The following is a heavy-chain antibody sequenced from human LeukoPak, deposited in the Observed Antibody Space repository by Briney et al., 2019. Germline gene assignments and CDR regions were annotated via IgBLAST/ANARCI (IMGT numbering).Heavy chain of an antibody. CDR2: IYYSGST. J-gene: IGHJ5*02. D-gene: IGHD1-26*01. CDR1: GGSISSGGYY. Sequence: SETLSLTCTVSGGSISSGGYYWSWIRQHPGKGLEWIGYIYYSGSTYYNPSLKSRVTISVDTSKNQFSLKLSSVTAADTAVYYCAMGRSPGWFDPWGQGTLVTVSS. V-gene: IGHV4-31*03. CDR3: AMGRSPGWFDP.